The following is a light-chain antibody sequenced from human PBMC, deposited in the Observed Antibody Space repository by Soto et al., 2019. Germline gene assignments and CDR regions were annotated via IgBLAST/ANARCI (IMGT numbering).Light chain of an antibody. CDR1: QSLDSS. J-gene: IGKJ4*01. CDR2: DVS. CDR3: QQFSSYPLT. V-gene: IGKV3-11*01. Sequence: SVFAQSPATVSLSPEEIATLSSRATQSLDSSLAWFQQKPGQPPRLLIYDVSYRASGIPARFSGSGSGTDFTLTISRLEPEDFAVYYCQQFSSYPLTFGGGTKVDNK.